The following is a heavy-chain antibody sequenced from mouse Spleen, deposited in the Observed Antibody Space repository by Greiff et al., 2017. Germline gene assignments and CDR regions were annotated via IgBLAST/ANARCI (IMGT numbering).Heavy chain of an antibody. Sequence: EVQLVESGPELVKPGDSVKISCKASGYSFTGYFMNWVMQSHGKSLEWIGRINPYNGDTFYNQKFKGKATLTVDKSSSTAHMELRSLTSEDSAVYYCARSYGDFEGFAYWGQGTLVTVSA. D-gene: IGHD2-13*01. CDR3: ARSYGDFEGFAY. CDR2: INPYNGDT. J-gene: IGHJ3*01. CDR1: GYSFTGYF. V-gene: IGHV1-20*01.